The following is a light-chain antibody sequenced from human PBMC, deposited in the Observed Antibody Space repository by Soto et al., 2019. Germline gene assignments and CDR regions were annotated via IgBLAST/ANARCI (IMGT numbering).Light chain of an antibody. CDR2: GAS. Sequence: EIVMTQAPATPFLSPGERAPLSCRASQSVSSNLAWYQQKPGQAPRLLIYGASTRATGIPARFSGSGSGTEFTLTISSLQSEDFAVYYCQQYNNWPQTFGQGTKVDIK. J-gene: IGKJ1*01. CDR1: QSVSSN. V-gene: IGKV3-15*01. CDR3: QQYNNWPQT.